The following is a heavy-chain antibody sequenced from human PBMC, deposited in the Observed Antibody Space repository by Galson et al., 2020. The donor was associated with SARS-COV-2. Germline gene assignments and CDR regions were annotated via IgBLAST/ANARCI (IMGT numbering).Heavy chain of an antibody. D-gene: IGHD3-10*01. J-gene: IGHJ6*03. CDR3: ARVLPLGLGFGDGGYYMDG. CDR1: GGTFSSYA. Sequence: SVKVSCKASGGTFSSYAISWVRQSPGQGLEWMGRIIPIFGTANYAQKFQGRVTITADESTSTAYMELSSLRSEDTAVYYCARVLPLGLGFGDGGYYMDGWGKGTTVTISS. CDR2: IIPIFGTA. V-gene: IGHV1-69*13.